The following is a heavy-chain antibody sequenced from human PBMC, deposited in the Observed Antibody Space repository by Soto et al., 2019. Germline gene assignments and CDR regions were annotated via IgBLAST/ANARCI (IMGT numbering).Heavy chain of an antibody. CDR2: IYYSGST. CDR3: ARPNYDSGYCSGGSCYSLDYYYGMDV. Sequence: SETLSLTCTVSGDSISSSSYYWGWISQPPGKGLEWIGSIYYSGSTYYNPSLKSRVTISVDTSKNQFSLKLSSVTAADTAVYYCARPNYDSGYCSGGSCYSLDYYYGMDVWGQGTTVTVSS. CDR1: GDSISSSSYY. J-gene: IGHJ6*02. V-gene: IGHV4-39*01. D-gene: IGHD2-15*01.